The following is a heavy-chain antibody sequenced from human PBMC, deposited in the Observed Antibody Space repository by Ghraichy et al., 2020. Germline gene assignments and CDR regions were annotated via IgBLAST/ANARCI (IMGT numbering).Heavy chain of an antibody. D-gene: IGHD4/OR15-4a*01. V-gene: IGHV3-33*01. CDR2: IWYDGSNK. CDR3: ARGSQGGASGFDI. CDR1: GFTFSNYG. J-gene: IGHJ3*02. Sequence: GGSLRLSCAASGFTFSNYGMHWVRQAPGKGLEWVTMIWYDGSNKYYADSVKGRFTISRDNSKNTVYLQMNSLRAEDTAIYYCARGSQGGASGFDIWGQETMVTVSS.